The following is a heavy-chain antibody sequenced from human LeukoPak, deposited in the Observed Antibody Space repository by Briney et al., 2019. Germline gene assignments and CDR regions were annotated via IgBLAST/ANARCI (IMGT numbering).Heavy chain of an antibody. CDR3: ARIPGDRPDD. D-gene: IGHD7-27*01. V-gene: IGHV4-59*01. Sequence: PSETLSLTCTVSGASMTSYYWTWIRQPPGKGLEWVGYMYFGERTNYNPSLKGRATTSIDTSKKQFSLNLKSVTAADTAVYYCARIPGDRPDDWGQGTLVTVS. CDR2: MYFGERT. CDR1: GASMTSYY. J-gene: IGHJ4*02.